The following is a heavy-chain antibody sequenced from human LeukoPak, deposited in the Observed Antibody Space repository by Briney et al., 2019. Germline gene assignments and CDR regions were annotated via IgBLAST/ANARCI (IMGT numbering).Heavy chain of an antibody. V-gene: IGHV1-2*02. CDR3: ANFAGGIAVADY. J-gene: IGHJ4*02. D-gene: IGHD6-19*01. CDR1: GYTFTGYY. Sequence: ASVKVSCKASGYTFTGYYLHWVRQAPGQGLEWMGWINPNSGGTNYAQKFHGRVAMTRDTSISTAYMELSRLTSDDTAVYYCANFAGGIAVADYWGQGTLVTVSS. CDR2: INPNSGGT.